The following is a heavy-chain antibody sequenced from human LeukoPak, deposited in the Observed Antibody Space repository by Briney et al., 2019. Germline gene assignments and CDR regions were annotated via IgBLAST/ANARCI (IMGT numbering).Heavy chain of an antibody. Sequence: PGGSLRLSCAASGFTFSSYGMHWVRQAPGKGLEWVAVISYDGSNKYYADSVKGRFTISRDNSKNTLYLQMNSLRAEDTAVYYCARGEYHRGYYYMDVWGKGTTVTISS. V-gene: IGHV3-30*03. J-gene: IGHJ6*03. CDR2: ISYDGSNK. CDR1: GFTFSSYG. CDR3: ARGEYHRGYYYMDV. D-gene: IGHD2-2*01.